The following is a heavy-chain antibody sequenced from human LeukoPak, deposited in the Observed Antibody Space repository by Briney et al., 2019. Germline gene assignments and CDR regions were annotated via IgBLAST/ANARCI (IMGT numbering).Heavy chain of an antibody. D-gene: IGHD6-19*01. CDR2: INAGNGDT. J-gene: IGHJ4*02. V-gene: IGHV1-3*01. CDR1: GYSFIYYA. Sequence: ASVKVSCKASGYSFIYYAINWVRQAPGQRPEWMGWINAGNGDTKYSQNYQGRVTLTRDTSASTAYMELSSLRSEDTAVYYCAKGTWTRGSGWYYYDYWGQGTLVTVSS. CDR3: AKGTWTRGSGWYYYDY.